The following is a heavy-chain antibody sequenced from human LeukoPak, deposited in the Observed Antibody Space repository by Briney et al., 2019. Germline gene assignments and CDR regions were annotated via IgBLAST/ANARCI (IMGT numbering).Heavy chain of an antibody. D-gene: IGHD2-2*01. Sequence: ASVKVSCKASGYTFTSYGISLVRQAPGQGLEWMGWISAYNGNTNYAQKLQGRVTMTTDTSTSTAYMELRSLRSDDTAVYYCATTVVRSQLLTIWGEYYFDYWGQGTLVTVSS. V-gene: IGHV1-18*01. CDR2: ISAYNGNT. J-gene: IGHJ4*02. CDR1: GYTFTSYG. CDR3: ATTVVRSQLLTIWGEYYFDY.